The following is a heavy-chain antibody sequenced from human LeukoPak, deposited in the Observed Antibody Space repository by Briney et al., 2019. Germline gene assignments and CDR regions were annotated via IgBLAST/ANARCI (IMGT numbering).Heavy chain of an antibody. Sequence: GGSLRLSCAASGFTFDDYGMSWVRQAPGKGLEWVSGINWNGGSTGYEDSVKGRFTISRDNAKNSLYLQMNSLRDEDTALYYCARVKLLYGSGIGDAFDIWGQGTMVTVSS. CDR2: INWNGGST. V-gene: IGHV3-20*04. CDR1: GFTFDDYG. CDR3: ARVKLLYGSGIGDAFDI. D-gene: IGHD3-10*01. J-gene: IGHJ3*02.